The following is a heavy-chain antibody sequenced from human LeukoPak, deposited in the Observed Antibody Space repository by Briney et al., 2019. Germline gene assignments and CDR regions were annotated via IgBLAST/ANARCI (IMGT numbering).Heavy chain of an antibody. V-gene: IGHV4-39*01. D-gene: IGHD2-15*01. Sequence: PSETLSLTCTVSGGSISSSNYYWGWIRQPPGKGLEWIGSIFYTDTTYNNPSLKSRVTISVDPSKNQFSLKLNSVTAADTAVYFCARVAPGISGTCYSDYYYYMDVWGKGTTVTVSS. CDR2: IFYTDTT. CDR3: ARVAPGISGTCYSDYYYYMDV. CDR1: GGSISSSNYY. J-gene: IGHJ6*03.